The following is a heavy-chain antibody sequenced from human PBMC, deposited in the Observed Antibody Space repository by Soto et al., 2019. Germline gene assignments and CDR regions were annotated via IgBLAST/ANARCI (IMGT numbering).Heavy chain of an antibody. CDR1: GDSVSSNSAA. CDR3: ARGPWYSSSWYLSDVPNWFDP. V-gene: IGHV6-1*01. CDR2: TYYRSKWYN. D-gene: IGHD6-13*01. Sequence: PSQTLSLTCAISGDSVSSNSAAWNWIRQSPSRGLEWLGRTYYRSKWYNDYAVSVKSRITINPDTSKNQFSLQLNSVTPEDTAVYYCARGPWYSSSWYLSDVPNWFDPWGQGTLVTVSS. J-gene: IGHJ5*02.